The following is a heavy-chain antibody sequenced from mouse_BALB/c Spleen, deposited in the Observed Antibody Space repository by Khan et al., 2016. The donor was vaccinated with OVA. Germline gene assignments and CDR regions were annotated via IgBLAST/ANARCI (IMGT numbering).Heavy chain of an antibody. CDR1: GFTFSNYG. D-gene: IGHD1-1*01. J-gene: IGHJ2*01. V-gene: IGHV5-9-3*01. CDR2: ISSGGSYT. CDR3: ARTPVYYGSNYFDY. Sequence: EVELVESGGGLVKPGGSLKFSCAASGFTFSNYGMSWVRQTPEKRLEWVATISSGGSYTYYPDSVKGRFTISRDNAKNTLYLKVSSLRSEDTDMYYCARTPVYYGSNYFDYWGQGTTLTVSS.